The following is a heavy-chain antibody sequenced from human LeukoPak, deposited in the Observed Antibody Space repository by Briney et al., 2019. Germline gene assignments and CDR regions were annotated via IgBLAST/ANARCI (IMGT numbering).Heavy chain of an antibody. D-gene: IGHD3-3*01. CDR1: GFTFSDYY. Sequence: GSLRLSCAASGFTFSDYYMSWVRQAPGKGLEWVSAISGSGGSTYYADSVKGRFTISRDNSKNTLYLQMNSLRAEDTAVYYCAKDSDFWSGYFIDYWGQGTLVTVSS. J-gene: IGHJ4*02. V-gene: IGHV3-23*01. CDR3: AKDSDFWSGYFIDY. CDR2: ISGSGGST.